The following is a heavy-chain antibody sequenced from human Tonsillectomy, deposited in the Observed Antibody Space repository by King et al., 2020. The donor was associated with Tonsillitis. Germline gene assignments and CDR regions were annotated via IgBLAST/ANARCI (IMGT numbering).Heavy chain of an antibody. J-gene: IGHJ4*02. V-gene: IGHV4-34*01. CDR3: ARETTVTNAVDY. D-gene: IGHD4-17*01. CDR2: INHSGST. Sequence: VQLQQWGAGLLKPSETLSLTCAVYGGSFSGYYWSWIRQPPGKGLEWIGEINHSGSTNYNPSLKSRVTISVDTSKNQFSLKLSSVTAADTAVYYCARETTVTNAVDYWGQGPLVTVSS. CDR1: GGSFSGYY.